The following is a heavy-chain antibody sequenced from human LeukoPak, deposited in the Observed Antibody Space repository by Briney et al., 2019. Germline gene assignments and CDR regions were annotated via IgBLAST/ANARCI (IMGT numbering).Heavy chain of an antibody. V-gene: IGHV3-23*01. CDR1: GFTFSSYA. Sequence: PGGSLRLSCAASGFTFSSYAMSWVRQAPGKGLEWVSAISGSGGSTYYAGSVKGRFTISRDNSKNTLYLQMNSLRAEDTAVYYCAKDGDDSSGYYYVQPPFDYWGQGTLVTVSS. CDR3: AKDGDDSSGYYYVQPPFDY. D-gene: IGHD3-22*01. J-gene: IGHJ4*02. CDR2: ISGSGGST.